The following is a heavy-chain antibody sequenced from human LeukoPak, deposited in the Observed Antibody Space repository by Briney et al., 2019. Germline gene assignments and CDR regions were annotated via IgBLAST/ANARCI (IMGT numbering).Heavy chain of an antibody. D-gene: IGHD4-17*01. J-gene: IGHJ4*02. Sequence: GGSLRLSCAASGFTFSSYWMHWVRQAPGKGLVWVSRINSDGSSTSYADSVKGRFTISRDNAKNTLYLQMNSLRAEDTAVYYCAAAYRGHDYGDYGAGGLFDYWGQGTLVTVSS. V-gene: IGHV3-74*01. CDR1: GFTFSSYW. CDR3: AAAYRGHDYGDYGAGGLFDY. CDR2: INSDGSST.